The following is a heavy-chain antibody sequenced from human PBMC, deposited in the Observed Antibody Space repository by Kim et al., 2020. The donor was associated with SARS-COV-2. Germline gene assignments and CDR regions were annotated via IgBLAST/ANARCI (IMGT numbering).Heavy chain of an antibody. CDR1: GASISNSHW. Sequence: SETLSLTCAVSGASISNSHWWSWVRQPPGKGLEWIGEIYHSGSINYNPSLKSRVTISLDKSKNQVSLKLSSVTAADTAVYYCGKTPDYYYGVDVWGQGTTVTVSS. CDR2: IYHSGSI. CDR3: GKTPDYYYGVDV. J-gene: IGHJ6*02. V-gene: IGHV4-4*02.